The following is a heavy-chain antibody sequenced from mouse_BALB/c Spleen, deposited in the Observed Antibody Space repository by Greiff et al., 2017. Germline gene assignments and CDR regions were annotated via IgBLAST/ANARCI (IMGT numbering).Heavy chain of an antibody. CDR3: ARGAARAPFAY. J-gene: IGHJ3*01. D-gene: IGHD3-1*01. Sequence: QVQLQQSGAELVRPGVSVKISCKGSGYTFTDYAMHWVKQSHAKSLEWIGVISTYYGDASYNQKFKGKATMTVDKSSSTAYMELARLTSEDSAIYYCARGAARAPFAYWGQGTLVTVSA. V-gene: IGHV1S137*01. CDR1: GYTFTDYA. CDR2: ISTYYGDA.